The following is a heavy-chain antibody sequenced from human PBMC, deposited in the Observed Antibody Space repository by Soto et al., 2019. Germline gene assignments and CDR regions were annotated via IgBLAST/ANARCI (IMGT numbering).Heavy chain of an antibody. D-gene: IGHD2-15*01. CDR3: AYRTSYCSCGSCYSGFDY. CDR2: IYWDDDK. CDR1: GFSLSTSGVG. J-gene: IGHJ4*02. V-gene: IGHV2-5*02. Sequence: QITLKESGPTLVKPTQTLTLTCTFSGFSLSTSGVGVGWIRQPPGKALEWLALIYWDDDKRYSPSLKSRLTITKDTSKNQVVLTTTKMDPLDTATYYCAYRTSYCSCGSCYSGFDYWGKGTLVTVSS.